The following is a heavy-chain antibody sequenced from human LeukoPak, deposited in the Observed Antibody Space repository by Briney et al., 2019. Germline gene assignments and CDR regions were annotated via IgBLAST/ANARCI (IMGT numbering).Heavy chain of an antibody. Sequence: SETLSLACTVSGGSIGSYYWSWIRQPPGKGLEWIGSLYHTGSTYYNPSLKSRVTISIDTSKKQFSLRLSSVTAADTAVYYCARGVTMIGRLRFDPWGQGTLVTVSS. CDR2: LYHTGST. CDR3: ARGVTMIGRLRFDP. CDR1: GGSIGSYY. J-gene: IGHJ5*02. D-gene: IGHD3-22*01. V-gene: IGHV4-59*12.